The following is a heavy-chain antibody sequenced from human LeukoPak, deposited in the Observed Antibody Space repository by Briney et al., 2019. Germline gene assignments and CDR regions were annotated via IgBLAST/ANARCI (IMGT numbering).Heavy chain of an antibody. Sequence: GGSLRLSCAASGFTFSNYWMSWVRQAPGKGLEWVANIKQDGSEKYYVDSVKGRFTISRDNAKNSLYLQMNSLRGEGTAVYYCARDGVLMVRGVRVLDYYHYYMDVWGKGTTVTISS. CDR1: GFTFSNYW. D-gene: IGHD3-10*01. V-gene: IGHV3-7*01. CDR3: ARDGVLMVRGVRVLDYYHYYMDV. CDR2: IKQDGSEK. J-gene: IGHJ6*03.